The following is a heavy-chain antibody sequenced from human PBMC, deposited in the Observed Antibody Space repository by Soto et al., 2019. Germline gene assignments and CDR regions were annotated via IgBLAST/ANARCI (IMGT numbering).Heavy chain of an antibody. CDR2: INHSGST. J-gene: IGHJ4*02. CDR3: ARAPFDY. V-gene: IGHV4-34*01. Sequence: QVQLQQWGAGLLKPSETLSLTCAVYGGSFSSYYWSWIRQPPGKGLEWIGEINHSGSTNYNPSLKSRVTISVDTSKNQFSLKLSSVTSADTAVYYCARAPFDYWGQGTLVTVSS. CDR1: GGSFSSYY.